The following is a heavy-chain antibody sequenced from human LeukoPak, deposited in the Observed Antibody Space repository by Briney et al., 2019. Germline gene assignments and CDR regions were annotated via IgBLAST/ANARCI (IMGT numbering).Heavy chain of an antibody. V-gene: IGHV3-20*04. CDR1: GFTFDDYG. CDR2: INWNGGST. D-gene: IGHD3-22*01. Sequence: GRCLRLSCAASGFTFDDYGMGSARQAPGKGLEWVPVINWNGGSTGYADSVKGRFTISRDNAKNSLYLQMNSLRAEDTALYYCARVGGYYYDSSGYYYDYWGQGTLVTVSS. J-gene: IGHJ4*02. CDR3: ARVGGYYYDSSGYYYDY.